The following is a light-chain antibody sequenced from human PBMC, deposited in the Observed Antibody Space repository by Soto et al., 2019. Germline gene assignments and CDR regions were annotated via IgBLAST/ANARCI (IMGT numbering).Light chain of an antibody. CDR2: TTY. Sequence: QAVVTQPPSASGTPGQTVSISCSGSNSNIGRNTVNWFQQVPGTAPKLLIFTTYQRPSGVPDRFSGSKSGTSASLAISGLQSEDDADYYCASWDDSLKGWLFGGGTKLTVL. V-gene: IGLV1-44*01. CDR3: ASWDDSLKGWL. J-gene: IGLJ2*01. CDR1: NSNIGRNT.